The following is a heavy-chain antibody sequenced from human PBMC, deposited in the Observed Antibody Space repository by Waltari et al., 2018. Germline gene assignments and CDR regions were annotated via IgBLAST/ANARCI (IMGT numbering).Heavy chain of an antibody. D-gene: IGHD2-2*01. CDR3: ATTKHADAFDI. V-gene: IGHV1-69-2*01. J-gene: IGHJ3*02. Sequence: EVQLVQSGAEVKKHGATVKISCKVSGYTFTDYYMHWVQQAPGKGLEWMGLVDPEDGETIYAEKFHGRVTITAAPSTDTAYMELSILRSEDTALYYCATTKHADAFDIWGQGTMVTVSS. CDR1: GYTFTDYY. CDR2: VDPEDGET.